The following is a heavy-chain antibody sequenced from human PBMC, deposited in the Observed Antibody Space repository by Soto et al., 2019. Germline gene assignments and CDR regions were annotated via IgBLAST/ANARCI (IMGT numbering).Heavy chain of an antibody. D-gene: IGHD5-18*01. Sequence: QVQLVQSGAEVKKPESSVKVSCKAPGGTFSTYAISWVRQAPGQGLEWMGGIIPMFGTANYAQRFQDRVTITGDESTNTGYKELSSLRSEYTAVYFCASGIQLWLRRINSGYSGWGQGTLVTVSS. CDR2: IIPMFGTA. V-gene: IGHV1-69*12. CDR3: ASGIQLWLRRINSGYSG. J-gene: IGHJ4*02. CDR1: GGTFSTYA.